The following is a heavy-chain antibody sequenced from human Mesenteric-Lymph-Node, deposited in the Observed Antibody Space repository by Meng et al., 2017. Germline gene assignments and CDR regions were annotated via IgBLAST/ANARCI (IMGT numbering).Heavy chain of an antibody. CDR1: GYTFTSYY. CDR2: INPNSGGT. D-gene: IGHD1-1*01. V-gene: IGHV1-2*06. J-gene: IGHJ6*02. Sequence: ASVKVSCKASGYTFTSYYMHWVRQAPGQGLEWMGRINPNSGGTNYAQKFQGRVTMTRDTSISTAYMELSRLRSDDTAVYYCARDENWNVGYYYGMDVWGQGTTVTVSS. CDR3: ARDENWNVGYYYGMDV.